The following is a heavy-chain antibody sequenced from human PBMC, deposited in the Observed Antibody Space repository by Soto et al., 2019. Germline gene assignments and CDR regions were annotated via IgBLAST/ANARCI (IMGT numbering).Heavy chain of an antibody. D-gene: IGHD5-12*01. CDR3: AKGGFSTTVLYYYNYMDV. CDR2: ISGSGGGI. CDR1: GFTFSSYA. V-gene: IGHV3-23*01. J-gene: IGHJ6*03. Sequence: GGSLRLSCAASGFTFSSYAMSWVRQAPGKGLEWVSAISGSGGGIQYADSVRGRFTVSRDNSKNTLYLQMNSLRAEDTAVYYCAKGGFSTTVLYYYNYMDVWGKGTTVTVSS.